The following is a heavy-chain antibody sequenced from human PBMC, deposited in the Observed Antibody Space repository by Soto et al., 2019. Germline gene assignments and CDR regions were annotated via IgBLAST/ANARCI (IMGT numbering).Heavy chain of an antibody. CDR2: INHSGST. D-gene: IGHD6-13*01. V-gene: IGHV4-34*01. Sequence: PSETLSLTCAVYGGSFSGYYWSWIRQPPGKGLEWIGEINHSGSTNYNPSLKSRVTISVDTSKNQFSLKLSSVTAADTAVYYCASARIAAAGMTWFDPWGQGTLVTVSS. J-gene: IGHJ5*02. CDR3: ASARIAAAGMTWFDP. CDR1: GGSFSGYY.